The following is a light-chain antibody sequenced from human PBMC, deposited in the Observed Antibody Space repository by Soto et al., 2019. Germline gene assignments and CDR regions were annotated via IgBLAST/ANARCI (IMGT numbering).Light chain of an antibody. Sequence: DIQMTQSPSSLSASVGDRITITCRAGQSISSSLNWYQQKPGKAPNLLIYATSSLHSGVPSRFSGSGSGTDFTLTISSLQPEDFATYYCQQSYSTPCTFGPGTKVDIK. CDR1: QSISSS. CDR3: QQSYSTPCT. J-gene: IGKJ3*01. CDR2: ATS. V-gene: IGKV1-39*01.